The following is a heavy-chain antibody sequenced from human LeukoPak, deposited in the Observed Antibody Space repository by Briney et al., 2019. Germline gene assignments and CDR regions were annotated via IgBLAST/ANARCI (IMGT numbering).Heavy chain of an antibody. CDR2: VNPGGGST. V-gene: IGHV1-46*01. Sequence: ASVKVSCKASGYIFSSYHIHWVRQAPGQGLEGMGIVNPGGGSTSYAQQFRGRVTMTRDTSTSTVYMELRSLRSEDTAVYYCAREGTFGYSSSSTDYWGQGTLVTVSS. D-gene: IGHD6-6*01. CDR3: AREGTFGYSSSSTDY. CDR1: GYIFSSYH. J-gene: IGHJ4*02.